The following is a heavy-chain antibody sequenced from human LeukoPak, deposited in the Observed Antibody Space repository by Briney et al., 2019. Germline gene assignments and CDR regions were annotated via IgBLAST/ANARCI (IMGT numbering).Heavy chain of an antibody. CDR1: GYTFTGYY. CDR2: INPNSGGT. J-gene: IGHJ4*02. V-gene: IGHV1-2*02. D-gene: IGHD6-25*01. CDR3: AKAVVAAGFDY. Sequence: ASVKVSCKASGYTFTGYYMHWVRQAPGQGLEWMGWINPNSGGTNYAQKFQGRVTMTRDTSISTAYMELANLRSDDTAVYYCAKAVVAAGFDYWGQGALVTVSS.